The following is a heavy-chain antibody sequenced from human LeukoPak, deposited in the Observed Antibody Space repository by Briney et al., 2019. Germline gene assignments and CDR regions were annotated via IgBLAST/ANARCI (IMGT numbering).Heavy chain of an antibody. D-gene: IGHD2-15*01. V-gene: IGHV4-34*01. Sequence: PSETLSLTCAVYGGSFSGYYWSWIRQPPGKGLEWIGEINHSGSTNYNPSLKSRVTISVDTSKNQFSLKLSSVTAADTAVYYCARSVGGGHYYYYYMDVWGKGTTVTVSS. CDR1: GGSFSGYY. CDR3: ARSVGGGHYYYYYMDV. J-gene: IGHJ6*03. CDR2: INHSGST.